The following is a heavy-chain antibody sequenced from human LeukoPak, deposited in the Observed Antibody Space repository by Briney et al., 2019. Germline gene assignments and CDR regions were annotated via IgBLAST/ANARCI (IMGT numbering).Heavy chain of an antibody. J-gene: IGHJ3*02. CDR2: ISSSSSTI. Sequence: PGGSLRLSCAASGFTFSSYSMNWVRQAPGKGLEWVSYISSSSSTIYYADSVKGRFTISRDNAKNSLYLQMNSLRAEDTAVYYCAGGKQWELLILDAFDIWGQGTMVTVSS. CDR1: GFTFSSYS. V-gene: IGHV3-48*01. CDR3: AGGKQWELLILDAFDI. D-gene: IGHD1-26*01.